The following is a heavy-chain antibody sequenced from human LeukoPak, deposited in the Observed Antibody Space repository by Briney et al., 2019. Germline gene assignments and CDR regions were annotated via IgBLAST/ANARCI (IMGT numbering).Heavy chain of an antibody. CDR1: GFTFSSYA. V-gene: IGHV3-23*01. CDR3: AKDYGFPGSGSYYPGY. Sequence: PGGSLRLSYAASGFTFSSYAMSWVRQAPGKGLEWVSAISGSGGSTYYADSVKGRFTISRDNSKNTLYLQMNSLRAEDTAVYYCAKDYGFPGSGSYYPGYWGQGTLVTASS. J-gene: IGHJ4*02. D-gene: IGHD3-10*01. CDR2: ISGSGGST.